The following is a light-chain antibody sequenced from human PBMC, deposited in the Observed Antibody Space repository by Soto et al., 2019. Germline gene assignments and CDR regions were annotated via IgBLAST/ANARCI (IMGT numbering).Light chain of an antibody. CDR2: DVS. Sequence: QSVLTQPASVSGSPGQSITISCTGTSSDVGGYNYVSWYQHHPGKAPKLMIFDVSNRPSGVSNRFSGSKSGNTASLTISGLQPEDEADYYCSSYTPSNTRQIVFAIGPKVTVL. CDR1: SSDVGGYNY. CDR3: SSYTPSNTRQIV. V-gene: IGLV2-14*03. J-gene: IGLJ1*01.